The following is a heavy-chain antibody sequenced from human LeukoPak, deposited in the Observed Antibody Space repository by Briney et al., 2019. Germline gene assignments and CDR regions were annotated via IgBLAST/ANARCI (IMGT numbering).Heavy chain of an antibody. D-gene: IGHD2-8*02. CDR3: ASPLVDQGGDAFDI. V-gene: IGHV4-4*07. Sequence: SETLSLTCTVSGGSISSYYWSWIRQPAGKGLEWIGRIYTSGSTNYNPSLKSRVTMSVDTSKNQFSQKLSSVTAADTAVYYCASPLVDQGGDAFDIWGQGTMVTVSS. J-gene: IGHJ3*02. CDR1: GGSISSYY. CDR2: IYTSGST.